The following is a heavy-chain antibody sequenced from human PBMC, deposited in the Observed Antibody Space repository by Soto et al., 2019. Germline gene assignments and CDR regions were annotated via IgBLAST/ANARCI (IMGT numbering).Heavy chain of an antibody. J-gene: IGHJ4*02. V-gene: IGHV3-23*01. CDR3: AKLTIFGVVTPDFDY. D-gene: IGHD3-3*01. CDR1: GFTFSSYA. CDR2: ISGSGGST. Sequence: GGSLRLSCAASGFTFSSYAMSWVRQAPGKGLEWVSAISGSGGSTYYADSVKGRFTISRDDSKNTLYLQMNSLGAEDTAVYYCAKLTIFGVVTPDFDYWGQGTLVTVSS.